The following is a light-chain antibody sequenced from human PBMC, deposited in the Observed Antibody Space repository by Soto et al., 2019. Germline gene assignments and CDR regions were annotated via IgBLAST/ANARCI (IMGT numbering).Light chain of an antibody. CDR2: EAS. CDR3: QQRSDWPRT. CDR1: QSVSSY. V-gene: IGKV3-11*01. J-gene: IGKJ1*01. Sequence: EIVMTQSPATLSVSPGERATLSCRASQSVSSYLAWYQHKPGQAPRLLIYEASNRATGIPARFSGSGSGTDFTLTISSLEPEDFAVYYCQQRSDWPRTFGQGTKVDIK.